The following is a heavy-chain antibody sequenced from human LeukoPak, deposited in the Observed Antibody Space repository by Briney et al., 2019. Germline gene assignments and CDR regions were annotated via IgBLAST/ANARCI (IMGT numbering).Heavy chain of an antibody. V-gene: IGHV3-23*01. Sequence: GGSLRLSCTASGFTFSGYSMNWIRQAPGKGLEWVSAISGSGGSTYYADSVKGRFTISRGNSKNTLYLQMNSLRAEDTAVYYCAKADYVEWLFCYYFDYWGQGTLVTVSS. CDR1: GFTFSGYS. CDR2: ISGSGGST. CDR3: AKADYVEWLFCYYFDY. D-gene: IGHD3-3*01. J-gene: IGHJ4*02.